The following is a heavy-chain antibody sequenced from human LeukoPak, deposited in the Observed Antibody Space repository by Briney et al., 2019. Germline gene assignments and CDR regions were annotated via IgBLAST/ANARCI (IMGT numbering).Heavy chain of an antibody. D-gene: IGHD3-10*01. J-gene: IGHJ4*02. V-gene: IGHV3-30-3*01. Sequence: PGGSLRLSCAASGFTFSSYAVHWVRQAPGKGLEWVAVISYDGSNKYYADSVKGRFTISRDNSKNTLYLQMDSLRAEDTAVYYCARDGRLGGSGSYFDYWGQGTLVTVSS. CDR3: ARDGRLGGSGSYFDY. CDR1: GFTFSSYA. CDR2: ISYDGSNK.